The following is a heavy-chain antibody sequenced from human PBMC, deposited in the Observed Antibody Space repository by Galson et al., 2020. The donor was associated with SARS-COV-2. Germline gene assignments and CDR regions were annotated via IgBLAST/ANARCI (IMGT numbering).Heavy chain of an antibody. CDR3: ARDLRLIVASLYGIGV. J-gene: IGHJ6*02. CDR2: INPNSGGT. D-gene: IGHD5-12*01. V-gene: IGHV1-2*02. CDR1: GYTFTGYY. Sequence: ASVKVSCKASGYTFTGYYMHWVRQAPGQGLEWMGWINPNSGGTNYAQKFQGRVTMTRDTSSSTAYMELSRLRSDDTAVYYCARDLRLIVASLYGIGVCGQGTTVTVSS.